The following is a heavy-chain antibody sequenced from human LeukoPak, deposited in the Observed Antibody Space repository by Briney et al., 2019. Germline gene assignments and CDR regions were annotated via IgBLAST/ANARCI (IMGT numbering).Heavy chain of an antibody. Sequence: GESLKISCKGSGYSFTSYWIGWVRQMPGKGLEWMGIIQPGDSDTRYSPSFLCQVTFSADKSISTAYLQWSSLKASDTAIYYCARQEGINGEYPYYFDYWGQGTLVTVSS. D-gene: IGHD1-14*01. J-gene: IGHJ4*02. CDR1: GYSFTSYW. CDR3: ARQEGINGEYPYYFDY. V-gene: IGHV5-51*01. CDR2: IQPGDSDT.